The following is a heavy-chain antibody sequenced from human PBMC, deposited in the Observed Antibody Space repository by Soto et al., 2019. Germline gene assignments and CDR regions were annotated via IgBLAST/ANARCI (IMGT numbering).Heavy chain of an antibody. CDR1: GDSISSIDNY. CDR3: ARGRGYSYGLDP. V-gene: IGHV4-30-4*01. D-gene: IGHD5-18*01. CDR2: ISYSGTT. Sequence: SETLSLTCTVSGDSISSIDNYWSWIRQPPGEGLEWIGFISYSGTTSYSPSLKSRVAISLDTSKNQFSLSLNFVTAADTAVYYCARGRGYSYGLDPWGQGSLVTVSS. J-gene: IGHJ5*02.